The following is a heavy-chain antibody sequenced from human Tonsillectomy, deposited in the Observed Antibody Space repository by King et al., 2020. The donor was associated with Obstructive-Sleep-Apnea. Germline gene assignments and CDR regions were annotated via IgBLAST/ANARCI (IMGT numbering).Heavy chain of an antibody. CDR3: APGKLGIDYFDY. CDR2: VSGSGGST. V-gene: IGHV3-23*04. J-gene: IGHJ4*02. Sequence: VQLVESGGGLVQPGGSLRLSCAASGFTFSSYAMGWVRQAPGKGLEWVSAVSGSGGSTYYPDAVKGRLTITRDNSQNTLYLQMNSLRAEDTAVYYCAPGKLGIDYFDYWGQGTLVTVSS. D-gene: IGHD7-27*01. CDR1: GFTFSSYA.